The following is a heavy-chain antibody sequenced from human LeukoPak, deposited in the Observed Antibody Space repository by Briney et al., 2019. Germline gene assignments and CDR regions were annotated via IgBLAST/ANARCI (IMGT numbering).Heavy chain of an antibody. Sequence: GGSLRLSCAASGFTFSSYGMHWVRQAPGKGLEWVAVIWYDGSNKYYADSVKGRFTISRDNSKNTLYLQMNSLRAEDTAVYYCAKDSPRYSPPSALDYWGQGTLVTVSS. CDR1: GFTFSSYG. J-gene: IGHJ4*02. CDR3: AKDSPRYSPPSALDY. D-gene: IGHD3-9*01. CDR2: IWYDGSNK. V-gene: IGHV3-30*02.